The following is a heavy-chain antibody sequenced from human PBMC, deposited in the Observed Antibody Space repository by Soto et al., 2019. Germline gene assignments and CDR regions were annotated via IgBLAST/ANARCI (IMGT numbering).Heavy chain of an antibody. CDR1: AFTFSSYA. D-gene: IGHD2-21*02. J-gene: IGHJ3*02. Sequence: GGSLRLSCAASAFTFSSYAMHWVRQAPGKGLEYVSAISSNGGSTYYANYVKGRFTISRDNSKNTLYLQMGSLRADDMAVYYCARNYGGNSYAFDIWGQGTMVTVSS. V-gene: IGHV3-64*01. CDR2: ISSNGGST. CDR3: ARNYGGNSYAFDI.